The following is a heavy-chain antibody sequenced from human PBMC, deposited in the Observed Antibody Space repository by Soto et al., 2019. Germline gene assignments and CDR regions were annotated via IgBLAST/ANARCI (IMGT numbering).Heavy chain of an antibody. J-gene: IGHJ4*02. CDR1: GFPFSSYA. CDR3: AKSVGYSSSWYLY. Sequence: GSPKPPLAAPGFPFSSYALSWVRPAPGKGPEWVSASSGSGGNTYYADSVKGRFTISRDNSKNTLYLQMNSLRAEDTAVYYCAKSVGYSSSWYLYWGQGTLVTVSS. D-gene: IGHD6-13*01. CDR2: SSGSGGNT. V-gene: IGHV3-23*01.